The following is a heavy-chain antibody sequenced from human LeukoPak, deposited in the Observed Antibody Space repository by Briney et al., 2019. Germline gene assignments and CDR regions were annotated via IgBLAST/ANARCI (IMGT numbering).Heavy chain of an antibody. CDR3: ARLAQLVPYDAFDI. D-gene: IGHD6-6*01. J-gene: IGHJ3*02. Sequence: PSETLSLTCTVSGGSISSSSYYWGWIRQPPGKGLEWIGSIYYSGSTYYNPSLKSRVTISVDTSKNQFSLKLSSVTAADTAVYYCARLAQLVPYDAFDIWGQGTMVTVSS. CDR2: IYYSGST. CDR1: GGSISSSSYY. V-gene: IGHV4-39*01.